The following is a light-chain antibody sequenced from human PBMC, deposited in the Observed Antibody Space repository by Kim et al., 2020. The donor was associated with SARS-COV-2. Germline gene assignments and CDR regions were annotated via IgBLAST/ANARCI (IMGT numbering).Light chain of an antibody. CDR3: HQSSSLPRT. V-gene: IGKV6D-21*02. CDR2: YAS. CDR1: QSIGSS. Sequence: VTPKRTGTITCQASQSIGSSLHWNQQKPDQSPQLLIKYASQSISGVPSRFSGSGSGTDFTLTINSLEAEDAAAYYCHQSSSLPRTFGQGTNLEI. J-gene: IGKJ2*02.